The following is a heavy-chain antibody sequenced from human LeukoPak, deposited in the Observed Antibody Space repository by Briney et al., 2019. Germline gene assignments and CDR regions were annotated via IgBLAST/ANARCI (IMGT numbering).Heavy chain of an antibody. J-gene: IGHJ5*02. Sequence: SETLSLTCTVSGGSISSYYWSWIRQSPGKGLECIGYIHYTGSTNYNPSLKSRVTISVETSKNQFSLKLSSVTAADTAVYYCARSYLDCSGGSCYSPQWAENWFDPWGQGTLVTVSS. D-gene: IGHD2-15*01. CDR2: IHYTGST. CDR1: GGSISSYY. V-gene: IGHV4-59*12. CDR3: ARSYLDCSGGSCYSPQWAENWFDP.